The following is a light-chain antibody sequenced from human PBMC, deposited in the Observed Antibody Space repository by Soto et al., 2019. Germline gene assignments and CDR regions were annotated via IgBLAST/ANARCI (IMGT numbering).Light chain of an antibody. J-gene: IGLJ1*01. Sequence: QSVLTQPASVSGSPGQSITISCTGTSSDVGGYNYVSWYQQHPGKAPKLMIYEVSNRPSGVSNRFSGSKSGNTASLTISGLQAEDEADYYCSSYTSSSTPWVFGNGTKVTVL. CDR1: SSDVGGYNY. CDR3: SSYTSSSTPWV. CDR2: EVS. V-gene: IGLV2-14*01.